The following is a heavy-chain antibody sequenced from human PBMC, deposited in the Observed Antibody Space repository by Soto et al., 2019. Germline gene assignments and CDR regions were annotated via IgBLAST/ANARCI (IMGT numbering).Heavy chain of an antibody. CDR2: INPNSGGT. D-gene: IGHD1-20*01. V-gene: IGHV1-2*02. Sequence: ASVKVSCKASGYTFTGYYMHWVRQAPGQGLEWMGWINPNSGGTNYAQRFQGRVTMTRDTSISTAYMELSRLRSDDTAVYYCARTNWNPINFDYWGQGTLVTVSS. J-gene: IGHJ4*02. CDR3: ARTNWNPINFDY. CDR1: GYTFTGYY.